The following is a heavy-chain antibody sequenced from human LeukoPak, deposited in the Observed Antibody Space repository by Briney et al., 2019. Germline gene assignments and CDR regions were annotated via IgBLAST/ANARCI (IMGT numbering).Heavy chain of an antibody. CDR3: ARTRGYSYLFDY. V-gene: IGHV3-21*01. Sequence: GGSLRLSCAASGFTFSSYSMTWVRQAPGKGLEWVSSISSSSSYIYYADSVKGRFTISRDNAKNSLYLQMNSLRAEDTAAYYCARTRGYSYLFDYWGQGTLVTVSS. CDR2: ISSSSSYI. CDR1: GFTFSSYS. D-gene: IGHD5-18*01. J-gene: IGHJ4*02.